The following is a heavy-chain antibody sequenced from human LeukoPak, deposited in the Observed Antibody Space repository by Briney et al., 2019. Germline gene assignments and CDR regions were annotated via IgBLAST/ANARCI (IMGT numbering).Heavy chain of an antibody. CDR1: GFTFSSYS. CDR2: ISSSSSYI. Sequence: PGGSLRLSCAASGFTFSSYSMNWVRQAPGKGLEWVSSISSSSSYIYYADSVKGRFTISRDNAKNSLYLQMNSLRAEDTAVYYCARDLSAYCSGGSCYSGGGAFDIWGQGTMVTVSS. V-gene: IGHV3-21*01. CDR3: ARDLSAYCSGGSCYSGGGAFDI. J-gene: IGHJ3*02. D-gene: IGHD2-15*01.